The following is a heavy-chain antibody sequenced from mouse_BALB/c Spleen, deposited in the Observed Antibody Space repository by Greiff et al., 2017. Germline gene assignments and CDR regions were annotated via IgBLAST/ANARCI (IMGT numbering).Heavy chain of an antibody. CDR2: ISDGGSYT. CDR3: ARDEDFAWFAY. CDR1: GFTFSDYY. Sequence: EVKLVESGGGLVKPGGSLKLSCAASGFTFSDYYMYWVRQTPEKRLEWVATISDGGSYTYYPDSVKGRFTISRDNAKNNLYLQMSSLKSEDTAMYYCARDEDFAWFAYWGQGTLVTVSA. V-gene: IGHV5-4*02. J-gene: IGHJ3*01.